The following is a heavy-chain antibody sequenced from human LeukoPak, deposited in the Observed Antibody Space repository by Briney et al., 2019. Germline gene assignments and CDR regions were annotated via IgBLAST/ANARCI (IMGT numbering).Heavy chain of an antibody. CDR2: VNPNSGNT. CDR1: GGTFSSYA. Sequence: ASVKVSCKASGGTFSSYAISWVRQATGQGLEWMGWVNPNSGNTGYAQKFQGRVTITRNTSISTAYMELSSLRSEDTAVYYCAREAVGATTDWGQGTLVTVSS. V-gene: IGHV1-8*03. D-gene: IGHD1-26*01. CDR3: AREAVGATTD. J-gene: IGHJ4*02.